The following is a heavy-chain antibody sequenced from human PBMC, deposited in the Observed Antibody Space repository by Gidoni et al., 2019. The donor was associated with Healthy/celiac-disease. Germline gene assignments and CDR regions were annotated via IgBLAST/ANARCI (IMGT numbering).Heavy chain of an antibody. V-gene: IGHV3-49*04. CDR3: TISPSLTMVRG. Sequence: EVQLVESGGGLVQPGRSLRLSCPASGFTFGDYAMSWVRQAPGKGLEWVGFIRSKAYGGTTEYAASVKGRFTISRDDSKSIAYLQMNSLKTEDTAVYYCTISPSLTMVRGWGQGTLVTVSS. CDR2: IRSKAYGGTT. CDR1: GFTFGDYA. D-gene: IGHD3-10*01. J-gene: IGHJ4*02.